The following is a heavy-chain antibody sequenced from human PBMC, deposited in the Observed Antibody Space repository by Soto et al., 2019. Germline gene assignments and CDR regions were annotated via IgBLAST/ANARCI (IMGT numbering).Heavy chain of an antibody. V-gene: IGHV4-59*01. CDR1: GASFTSYY. CDR3: ARRRTESHNWFDP. D-gene: IGHD1-1*01. CDR2: IYYGERT. J-gene: IGHJ5*02. Sequence: PSETLSLTCTVSGASFTSYYWSWIRQPPGKGLEWIGYIYYGERTNYNPSLKNRVTISRDTSKNQVFLRLTSVTAADTAVYYCARRRTESHNWFDPWGQGTLVTVSS.